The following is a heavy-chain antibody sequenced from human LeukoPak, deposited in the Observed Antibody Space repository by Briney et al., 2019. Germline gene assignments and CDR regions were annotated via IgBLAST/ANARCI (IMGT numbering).Heavy chain of an antibody. CDR2: ITQGGTDK. CDR3: ARDPFEL. D-gene: IGHD1-26*01. J-gene: IGHJ4*02. Sequence: GGSLRLSCAASGFPLSNHWMTWVRQAPGKGLEWVATITQGGTDKFYVDSVKGRFTISGDNAKNSLYLQMNSLRAEDTAVYYCARDPFELWGQGTLVNVSS. V-gene: IGHV3-7*01. CDR1: GFPLSNHW.